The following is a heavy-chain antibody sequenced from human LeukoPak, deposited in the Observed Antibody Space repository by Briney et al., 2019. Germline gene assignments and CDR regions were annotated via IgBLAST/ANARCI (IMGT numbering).Heavy chain of an antibody. Sequence: GASVKVSCKASGYTFTSYYMHWVRQASGQGLEWMGIINPSGGSTSYAQKFQGRVTMTRDTSTSTVYMELSSLRSEDTAVYYCARDYGDDAFDIWGQGTMVTVSS. V-gene: IGHV1-46*01. CDR1: GYTFTSYY. CDR2: INPSGGST. CDR3: ARDYGDDAFDI. D-gene: IGHD3-10*01. J-gene: IGHJ3*02.